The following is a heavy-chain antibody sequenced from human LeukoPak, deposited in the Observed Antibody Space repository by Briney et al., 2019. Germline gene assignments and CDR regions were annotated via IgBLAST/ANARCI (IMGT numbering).Heavy chain of an antibody. Sequence: SVTVSCKASGGTFSSYAISWVRQAPGQGLEWMGGVIPIFGTANYAQKFQGRVTITADESTSTAYMELSSLRSEDTAVYYCAREDSSGYYPKLGPWGQGTLVTVSS. V-gene: IGHV1-69*01. J-gene: IGHJ5*02. CDR1: GGTFSSYA. CDR3: AREDSSGYYPKLGP. D-gene: IGHD3-22*01. CDR2: VIPIFGTA.